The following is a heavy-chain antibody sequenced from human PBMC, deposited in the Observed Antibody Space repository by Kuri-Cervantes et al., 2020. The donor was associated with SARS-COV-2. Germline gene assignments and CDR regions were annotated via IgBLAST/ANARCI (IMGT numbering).Heavy chain of an antibody. CDR2: ISSSGSTI. Sequence: GGSLRLSCAASGFTFSSYEMNWVRQAPGKGLEWVSYISSSGSTIYYADSVKGRFTISRDNAKNSLYLQMNSLRAEDTAVYYCARVDPPLIDSSGLTGIDYWGQGTLVTVS. V-gene: IGHV3-48*03. D-gene: IGHD6-19*01. J-gene: IGHJ4*02. CDR1: GFTFSSYE. CDR3: ARVDPPLIDSSGLTGIDY.